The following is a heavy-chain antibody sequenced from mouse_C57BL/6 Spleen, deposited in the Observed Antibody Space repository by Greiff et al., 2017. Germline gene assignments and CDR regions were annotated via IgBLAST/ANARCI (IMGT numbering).Heavy chain of an antibody. V-gene: IGHV5-17*01. J-gene: IGHJ2*01. CDR3: AREQLGRDYFDY. CDR1: GFTFSDYG. Sequence: EVKLVESGGGLVKPGGSLKLSCAASGFTFSDYGMHWVRQAPEKGLEWVAYISSGSSTIYYADTVKGRFTISRDNAKNTLFLQMTSLRSEDTAMYYCAREQLGRDYFDYWGQGTTLTVSS. D-gene: IGHD4-1*02. CDR2: ISSGSSTI.